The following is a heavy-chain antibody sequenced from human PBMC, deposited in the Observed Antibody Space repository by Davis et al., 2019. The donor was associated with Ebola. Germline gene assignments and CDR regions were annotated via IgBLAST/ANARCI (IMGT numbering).Heavy chain of an antibody. V-gene: IGHV3-9*01. CDR1: GFTFADYA. Sequence: GGSLRLSCAASGFTFADYAMHWVRQAPGKGLEWVSGISWNSGSIGYADSVKGRFTISRDNAKNSLYLQMNSLRAEDTALYYCAKGRIAVALDYWGQGTLVTVSS. J-gene: IGHJ4*02. CDR2: ISWNSGSI. CDR3: AKGRIAVALDY. D-gene: IGHD6-19*01.